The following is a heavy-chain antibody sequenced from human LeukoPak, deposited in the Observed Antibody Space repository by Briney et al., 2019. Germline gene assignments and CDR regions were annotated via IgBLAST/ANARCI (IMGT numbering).Heavy chain of an antibody. CDR3: ASGGHVDY. CDR2: IKEDGSEK. Sequence: PGGSLRLSCAASGFTFSTYWMTWVRQAPGKGLEWVANIKEDGSEKHYVDSVKGRFTISRDNAKNSLYLQVDSLRVEDTAVYYCASGGHVDYCGQGTLVTVSS. J-gene: IGHJ4*02. CDR1: GFTFSTYW. V-gene: IGHV3-7*01. D-gene: IGHD3-10*01.